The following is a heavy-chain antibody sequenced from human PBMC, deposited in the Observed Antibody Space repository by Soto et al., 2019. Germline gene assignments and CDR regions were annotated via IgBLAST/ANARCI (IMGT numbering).Heavy chain of an antibody. CDR1: GYTFINYG. CDR2: VSAYNGNT. Sequence: QVQLVQSGAEVKKPGASVKVSCKASGYTFINYGIGWVRQAPGQGLEWMGWVSAYNGNTNYAQKVEGRVTMTTDTSTTTAYMELRSLTSDDTAVYYCARVGPALFPLGLGSMDVWGQGTTVNVTS. D-gene: IGHD3-16*01. V-gene: IGHV1-18*01. J-gene: IGHJ6*02. CDR3: ARVGPALFPLGLGSMDV.